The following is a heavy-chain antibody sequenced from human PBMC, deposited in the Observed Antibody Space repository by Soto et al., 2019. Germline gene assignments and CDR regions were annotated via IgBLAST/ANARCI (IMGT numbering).Heavy chain of an antibody. Sequence: SETLSLTCTVSGGSISSGDYYWSWIRQPPGKGLEWIGYIYYSGSTYYNPSLKSRVTISVDTSKNQFSLKLSSVTAADTAVYYCARDDALLRTCGYWGQGTLVTVSS. CDR3: ARDDALLRTCGY. V-gene: IGHV4-30-4*01. D-gene: IGHD3-3*01. J-gene: IGHJ4*02. CDR2: IYYSGST. CDR1: GGSISSGDYY.